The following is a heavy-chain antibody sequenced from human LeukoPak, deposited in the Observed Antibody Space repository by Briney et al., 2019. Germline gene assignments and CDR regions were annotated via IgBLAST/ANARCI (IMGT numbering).Heavy chain of an antibody. V-gene: IGHV1-18*01. CDR1: GYTFTSYA. CDR2: ITPYNGNA. J-gene: IGHJ6*02. D-gene: IGHD3-10*01. CDR3: ARSLGESLYYGMDV. Sequence: GASVKVSCKASGYTFTSYAISWVRQAPGQGLEWMGWITPYNGNANYAQNLQGRVTITTDPSTTTAYMELRTLRSDDAAMYYCARSLGESLYYGMDVWGQGTTVSVSS.